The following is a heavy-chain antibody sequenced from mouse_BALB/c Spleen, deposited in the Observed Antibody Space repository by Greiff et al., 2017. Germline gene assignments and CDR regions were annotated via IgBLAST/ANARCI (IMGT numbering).Heavy chain of an antibody. Sequence: EVKLMESGPGLVKPSQSLSLTCTVTGYSITSDYAWNWIRQFPGNKLEWMGYISYSGSTSYNPSLKSRISITRDTSKNQFFLQLNSVTTEDTATYYCAREGYRYDEDYSDYWGQGTTLTVSS. D-gene: IGHD2-14*01. J-gene: IGHJ2*01. CDR1: GYSITSDYA. CDR2: ISYSGST. V-gene: IGHV3-2*02. CDR3: AREGYRYDEDYSDY.